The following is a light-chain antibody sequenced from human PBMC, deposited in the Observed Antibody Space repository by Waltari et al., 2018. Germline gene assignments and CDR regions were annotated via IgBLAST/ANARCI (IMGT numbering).Light chain of an antibody. CDR3: QQFNSYPLT. V-gene: IGKV1-9*01. CDR1: QDISSY. CDR2: AAS. J-gene: IGKJ4*01. Sequence: IQLTQSPSSLSAFVGDRVTITCRASQDISSYLAWYQQKPGKAPKLLIYAASTLQSGVPSRFSGSGSGTDFSLTISSLQPEDFATHYCQQFNSYPLTLGGGTDIEIK.